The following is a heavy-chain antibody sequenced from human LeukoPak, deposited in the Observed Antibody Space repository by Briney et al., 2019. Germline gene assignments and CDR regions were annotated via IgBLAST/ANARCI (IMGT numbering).Heavy chain of an antibody. J-gene: IGHJ6*02. V-gene: IGHV3-13*01. CDR2: IGTIADT. CDR3: ARGLPVVRGVISPMDV. D-gene: IGHD3-10*01. CDR1: GFTFSRND. Sequence: HPGGSLRLSCAASGFTFSRNDMHWVRQVSGKGLEWVSGIGTIADTYYPDSVKGRFTISRENAKNSLYLQMNSLGAGDTAVYYCARGLPVVRGVISPMDVWGQGTTVTVSS.